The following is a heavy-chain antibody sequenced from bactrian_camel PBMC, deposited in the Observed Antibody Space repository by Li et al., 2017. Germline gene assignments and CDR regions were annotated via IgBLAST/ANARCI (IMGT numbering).Heavy chain of an antibody. V-gene: IGHV3-2*01. D-gene: IGHD4*01. J-gene: IGHJ4*01. CDR3: AADRLKCLGATWDGPVWNY. CDR1: GLTFSRYY. Sequence: HVQLVESGGGLVQPGQSLRLSCSASGLTFSRYYITWVRQAPGKGLEWVSPIYSDGANTYYADSVKGRFTISRDVAKSTVYLQMNSLKAEDTAVYYCAADRLKCLGATWDGPVWNYWGQGTQVTVS. CDR2: IYSDGANT.